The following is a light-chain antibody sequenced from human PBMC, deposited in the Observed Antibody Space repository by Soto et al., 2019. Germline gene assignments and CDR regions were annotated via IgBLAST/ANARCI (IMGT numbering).Light chain of an antibody. CDR2: GVS. J-gene: IGKJ5*01. V-gene: IGKV3-20*01. CDR1: QRLSASD. Sequence: EVVLTQSPGTLSLSPGQRATLSCRASQRLSASDIAWYQQKPGQAPKFLIYGVSSRATGIPDRFSGSGSGTDFTLTISRLEPEDFAVYYCQQYGSSPPITFGQGTRLAIK. CDR3: QQYGSSPPIT.